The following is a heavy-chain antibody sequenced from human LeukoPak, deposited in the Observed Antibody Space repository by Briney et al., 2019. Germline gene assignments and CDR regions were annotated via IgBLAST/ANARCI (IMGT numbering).Heavy chain of an antibody. J-gene: IGHJ6*03. CDR2: LSSYNGNT. CDR1: GYTFTSYG. CDR3: ARAPRITILGVVTRYYYYMDV. Sequence: ASVTVSCKASGYTFTSYGISWVRQAPGQGLEWMGWLSSYNGNTNYAQKFQGRVTMTTDTSTSTAYMDLRSLRSDDTAVYYCARAPRITILGVVTRYYYYMDVWGKGTTVTVSS. D-gene: IGHD3-3*01. V-gene: IGHV1-18*01.